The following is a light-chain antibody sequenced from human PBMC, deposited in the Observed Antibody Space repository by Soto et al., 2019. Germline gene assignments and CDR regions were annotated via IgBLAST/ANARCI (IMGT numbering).Light chain of an antibody. CDR3: QQYNNWPPIT. J-gene: IGKJ2*01. CDR2: GAS. V-gene: IGKV3-15*01. CDR1: QSVSGN. Sequence: EIVMTQSPATLSVSPGERATLSCRASQSVSGNLAWYQQKPGQAPRLLIYGASTSATGIPARFSGSGSGTESPLTIRPLQPEDLAVYYCQQYNNWPPITFGHGTKVEIK.